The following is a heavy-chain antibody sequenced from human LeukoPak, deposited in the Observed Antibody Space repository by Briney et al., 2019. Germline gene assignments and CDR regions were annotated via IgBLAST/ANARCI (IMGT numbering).Heavy chain of an antibody. Sequence: SGPALVKPKQTLTLTCAFSGFSPTTTGMCVSWIRQPPGKALEWLARIDWDGDKYYSTSLKTNLTISKDTSKNQVVLIMTNVDPVDTATYYCARTTYYSESGGYTPGYFDFWGQGTRVTVSS. V-gene: IGHV2-70*11. D-gene: IGHD3-22*01. J-gene: IGHJ4*02. CDR3: ARTTYYSESGGYTPGYFDF. CDR2: IDWDGDK. CDR1: GFSPTTTGMC.